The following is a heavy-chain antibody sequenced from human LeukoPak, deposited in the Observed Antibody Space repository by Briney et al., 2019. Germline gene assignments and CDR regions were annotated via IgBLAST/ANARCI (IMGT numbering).Heavy chain of an antibody. Sequence: GGSLRLSCAASGFTLSSYWMGWDRQAPGKGLEWVASIKQDGNDKYYVDSVKGRFTISRDNAHNSLYLHMNSLRVEDTAVYYCARGPSPPYTTTWFDFWGQGTLVAVSS. CDR2: IKQDGNDK. CDR3: ARGPSPPYTTTWFDF. J-gene: IGHJ4*02. CDR1: GFTLSSYW. D-gene: IGHD1-1*01. V-gene: IGHV3-7*05.